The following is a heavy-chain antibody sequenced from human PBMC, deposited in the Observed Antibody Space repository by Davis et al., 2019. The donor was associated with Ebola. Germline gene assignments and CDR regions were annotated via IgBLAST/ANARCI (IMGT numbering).Heavy chain of an antibody. J-gene: IGHJ5*02. D-gene: IGHD4-17*01. V-gene: IGHV3-48*04. CDR1: GFTFSSYS. CDR2: ISSSSSTI. Sequence: GESLKISCAASGFTFSSYSMNWVRQAPGKGLEWVSYISSSSSTIYYADSVKGRFTISRDNAKNSLYLQMNSLRAEDTAVYYCARDADYGDYGDNWFDPWGQGTLVTVSS. CDR3: ARDADYGDYGDNWFDP.